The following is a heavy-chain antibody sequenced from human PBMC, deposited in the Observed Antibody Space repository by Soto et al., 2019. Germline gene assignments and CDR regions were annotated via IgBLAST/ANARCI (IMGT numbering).Heavy chain of an antibody. D-gene: IGHD3-22*01. J-gene: IGHJ6*02. CDR2: ISYDGSNK. Sequence: PGGSLRLSCAASGFTFSSYAMHWVRQAPGKGLEWVAVISYDGSNKYYADSVKGRFTISRDNSKNTLYLQMNSLRAEDTAVCYCARDLYYDSSGYPRRWLSLYGMDVWGQGTTVTVSS. CDR3: ARDLYYDSSGYPRRWLSLYGMDV. CDR1: GFTFSSYA. V-gene: IGHV3-30-3*01.